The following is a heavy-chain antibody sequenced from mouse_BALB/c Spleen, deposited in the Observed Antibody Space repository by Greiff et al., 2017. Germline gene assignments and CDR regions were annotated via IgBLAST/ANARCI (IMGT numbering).Heavy chain of an antibody. CDR1: GFTFSDYY. Sequence: EVKLMESGGGLVKPGGSLKLSCAASGFTFSDYYMYWVRQTPEKRLEWVATISDGGSYTYYPDSVKGRFTISRDNAKNNLYLQMSSLKSEDTAMYYCARDRNYYGSRDWFAYWGQGTLVTVSA. J-gene: IGHJ3*01. D-gene: IGHD1-1*01. CDR3: ARDRNYYGSRDWFAY. V-gene: IGHV5-4*02. CDR2: ISDGGSYT.